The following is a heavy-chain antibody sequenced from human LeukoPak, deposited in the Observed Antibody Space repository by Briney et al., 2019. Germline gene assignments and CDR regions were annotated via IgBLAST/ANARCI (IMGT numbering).Heavy chain of an antibody. Sequence: GGSLRLSCAASGFTFSSYTMNWVRQAPGKGLEWVSSISSRSSYIYYADSVRGRFTISRDNAKNSLYLQMNSLRAEDTAVYYCASIVYSGYDSNDYWGQGTLVTVSS. D-gene: IGHD5-12*01. CDR2: ISSRSSYI. CDR3: ASIVYSGYDSNDY. CDR1: GFTFSSYT. J-gene: IGHJ4*02. V-gene: IGHV3-21*01.